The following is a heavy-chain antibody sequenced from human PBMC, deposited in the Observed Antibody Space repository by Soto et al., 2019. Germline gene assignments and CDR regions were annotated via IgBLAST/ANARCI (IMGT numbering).Heavy chain of an antibody. J-gene: IGHJ4*02. D-gene: IGHD3-3*01. V-gene: IGHV3-23*01. CDR2: ISGSGGST. Sequence: EVQLLESGGGLVQPGGSLRLSCAASGFTFSSYAMSWVRQAPGKGLEWVSAISGSGGSTYYADSVKGRFTISRDNSKNTLYLQINSLRAEDTAVYYCAKGGVLRFLEWLFDYWGQGTLVTVSS. CDR1: GFTFSSYA. CDR3: AKGGVLRFLEWLFDY.